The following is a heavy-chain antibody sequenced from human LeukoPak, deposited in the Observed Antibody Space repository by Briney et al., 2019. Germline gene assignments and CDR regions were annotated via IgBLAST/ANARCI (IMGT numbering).Heavy chain of an antibody. CDR2: IYASGNT. CDR1: GGSISSANYY. Sequence: QSSETLSLTCTVSGGSISSANYYWSWIRQPAGKRLEWIGRIYASGNTNYTPSLNSRVTISVDTSKNQLSLKLSSVTAADTAVYYCAGAPAGSLDWLSPFDYWGQGTLVTVSS. CDR3: AGAPAGSLDWLSPFDY. V-gene: IGHV4-61*02. J-gene: IGHJ4*02. D-gene: IGHD2-2*01.